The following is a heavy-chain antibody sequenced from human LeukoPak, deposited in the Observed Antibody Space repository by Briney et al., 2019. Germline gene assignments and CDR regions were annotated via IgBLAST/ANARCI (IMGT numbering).Heavy chain of an antibody. CDR3: ARDGTYDFWSGSPHNWFDP. V-gene: IGHV3-74*01. CDR1: GFTFSSYA. J-gene: IGHJ5*02. Sequence: PGGSLRLSCAASGFTFSSYAMSWVRQAPGKGLEWVSRINSDGSSTSYADSVKGRFTISRDNAKNTLYLQMNSLRAEDTAVYYCARDGTYDFWSGSPHNWFDPWGQGTPVTVSS. CDR2: INSDGSST. D-gene: IGHD3-3*01.